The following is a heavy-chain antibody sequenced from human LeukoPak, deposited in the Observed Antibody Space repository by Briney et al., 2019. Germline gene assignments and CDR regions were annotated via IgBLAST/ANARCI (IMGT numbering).Heavy chain of an antibody. J-gene: IGHJ3*02. V-gene: IGHV4-59*08. Sequence: SETLSLTCTVPGGSISSYYWSWIRQPPGKGLEWIGYIYYSGSTNYNPSLKSRVTISVDTSKNQFSLKLSSVTAADTAVYYCAVAGTNAFDIWGQGTMVTVSS. CDR2: IYYSGST. CDR1: GGSISSYY. CDR3: AVAGTNAFDI. D-gene: IGHD6-19*01.